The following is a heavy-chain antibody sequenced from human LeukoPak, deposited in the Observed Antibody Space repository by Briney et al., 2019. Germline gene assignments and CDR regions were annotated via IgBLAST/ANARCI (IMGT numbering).Heavy chain of an antibody. CDR2: INWNGGST. J-gene: IGHJ4*02. CDR1: GFTFDDYG. V-gene: IGHV3-20*04. Sequence: PGRSLRLSCAASGFTFDDYGMGWVRQAPGKGLEWVSGINWNGGSTGYADSVKGRFTISRDNAKNSLYLELNSLRAKDTALYYCARHLDIWLPLGGYWGQGTLVTVSS. CDR3: ARHLDIWLPLGGY. D-gene: IGHD5-12*01.